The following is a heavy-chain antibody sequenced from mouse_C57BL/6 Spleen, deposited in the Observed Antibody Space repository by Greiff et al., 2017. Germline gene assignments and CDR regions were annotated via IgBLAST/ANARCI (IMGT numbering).Heavy chain of an antibody. V-gene: IGHV2-2*01. CDR1: GFSLTSYG. CDR2: IWSGGST. D-gene: IGHD2-2*01. CDR3: ARKYGYDGGCDY. Sequence: VKLQQSGPGLVQPSQSLSITCTVSGFSLTSYGVHWVRQSPGKGLEWLGVIWSGGSTDYNAAFISRLNISKANSKSQVFFIMNSLQADDTAIYYCARKYGYDGGCDYWGQGTTLTVSS. J-gene: IGHJ2*01.